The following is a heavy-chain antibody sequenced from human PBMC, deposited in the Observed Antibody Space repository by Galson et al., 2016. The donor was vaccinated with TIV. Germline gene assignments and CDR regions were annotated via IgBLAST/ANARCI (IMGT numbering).Heavy chain of an antibody. D-gene: IGHD6-19*01. CDR2: IHPNGGST. CDR1: GYTFTNYF. CDR3: ARSRSSGWYIYFDF. Sequence: SVKVSCKASGYTFTNYFMHWVRQAPGQGLEWMGIIHPNGGSTSYAQKFKGRVTMTRDTSTSTVYMEMSSLRSEDTAGYYCARSRSSGWYIYFDFWGQGTLVTVSS. V-gene: IGHV1-46*01. J-gene: IGHJ4*02.